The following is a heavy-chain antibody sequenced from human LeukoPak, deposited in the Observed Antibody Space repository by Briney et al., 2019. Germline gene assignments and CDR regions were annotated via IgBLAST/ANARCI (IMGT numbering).Heavy chain of an antibody. V-gene: IGHV4-34*01. CDR2: INHSGST. Sequence: SETLSLTCAVYGGSFSGYYWSWIRQPPGKGLEWIGEINHSGSTNYNPSLKSRVTISVDTSKNQFSLKLSSVTAADTAVYYCARDRRYYSSPFDYWGQGTLVTVSS. J-gene: IGHJ4*02. D-gene: IGHD6-13*01. CDR1: GGSFSGYY. CDR3: ARDRRYYSSPFDY.